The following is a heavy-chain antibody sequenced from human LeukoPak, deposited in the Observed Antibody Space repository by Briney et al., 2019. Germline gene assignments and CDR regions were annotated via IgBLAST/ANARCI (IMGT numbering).Heavy chain of an antibody. CDR2: INHSGST. D-gene: IGHD6-6*01. Sequence: GSLRLSCAASGFTFSTSAMTWIRQPPGKGLEWIGEINHSGSTNYNPSLKSRVTISVDTSKIHFSLKLSSVTAADTAVYYCASGYSSSPFGYYYYYRDVWGKGTTVTVSS. CDR3: ASGYSSSPFGYYYYYRDV. CDR1: GFTFSTSA. V-gene: IGHV4-34*01. J-gene: IGHJ6*03.